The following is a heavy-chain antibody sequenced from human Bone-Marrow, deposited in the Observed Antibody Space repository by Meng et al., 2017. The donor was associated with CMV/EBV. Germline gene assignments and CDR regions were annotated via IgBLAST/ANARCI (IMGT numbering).Heavy chain of an antibody. CDR3: AREALDY. J-gene: IGHJ4*02. V-gene: IGHV1-2*02. CDR2: INSNTGGT. Sequence: ASVKVSCKASGFTFTDYYIHWVRQAPGEGLEWMGWINSNTGGTKFPQTFQGRVTMTRDTSITTAYMELSRLRSDDTAVYFCAREALDYWGQGTLVTVSS. CDR1: GFTFTDYY.